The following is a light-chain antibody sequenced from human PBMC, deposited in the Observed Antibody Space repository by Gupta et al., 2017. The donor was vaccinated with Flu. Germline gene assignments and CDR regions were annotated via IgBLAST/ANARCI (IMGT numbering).Light chain of an antibody. J-gene: IGLJ2*01. CDR1: SSDIGGNDY. CDR3: SSYTIFTTVL. V-gene: IGLV2-14*03. CDR2: EVS. Sequence: QSALTQPASVSGSPEESITISCSGTSSDIGGNDYVSWYQQHPGEVPKLLIYEVSHRPSGISHRFSGSKSGNTATLTISGLQHEDEADYFCSSYTIFTTVLFGGGTKVTVL.